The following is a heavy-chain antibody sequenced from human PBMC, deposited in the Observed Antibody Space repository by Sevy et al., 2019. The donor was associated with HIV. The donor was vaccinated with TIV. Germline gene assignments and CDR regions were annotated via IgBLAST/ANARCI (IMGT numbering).Heavy chain of an antibody. CDR3: AIPKGGILTGYLSW. CDR2: INPNSGGT. CDR1: GYTFTGYY. V-gene: IGHV1-2*02. J-gene: IGHJ4*02. D-gene: IGHD3-9*01. Sequence: ASVKVSCKASGYTFTGYYMHWVRQAPGQGLEWMGWINPNSGGTKNAQKFQGRVTMTRDTSINTAYMELSRLRSDDTAVYYCAIPKGGILTGYLSWWGQGTRVTVSS.